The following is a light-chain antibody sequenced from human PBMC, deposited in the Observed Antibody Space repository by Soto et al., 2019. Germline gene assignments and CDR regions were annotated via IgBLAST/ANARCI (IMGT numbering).Light chain of an antibody. Sequence: EIVLTQSPGTLSLSPGERPTLSCRASQSVSSNYLAWYQQKPGQAPRLLIYGASSRATGIPDRFIGSGSGTDFTLTISRLEPEDFAVYYCQQYGSSPPITFGQGTRLEIK. CDR3: QQYGSSPPIT. V-gene: IGKV3-20*01. CDR1: QSVSSNY. CDR2: GAS. J-gene: IGKJ5*01.